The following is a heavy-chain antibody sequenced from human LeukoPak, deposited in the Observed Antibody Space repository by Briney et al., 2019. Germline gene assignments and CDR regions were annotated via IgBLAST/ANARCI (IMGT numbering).Heavy chain of an antibody. Sequence: GGSLRLSCAASGFTFSNYDMNWVRQAPGKGLEWVSYISSSSTTLYYADSVKGRFTISGDNAKNSLYLQMNSLRAEDTAVYYCARSNGGYSSGWYYFDYWGQGTLVTVSS. CDR1: GFTFSNYD. CDR3: ARSNGGYSSGWYYFDY. CDR2: ISSSSTTL. J-gene: IGHJ4*02. D-gene: IGHD6-19*01. V-gene: IGHV3-48*03.